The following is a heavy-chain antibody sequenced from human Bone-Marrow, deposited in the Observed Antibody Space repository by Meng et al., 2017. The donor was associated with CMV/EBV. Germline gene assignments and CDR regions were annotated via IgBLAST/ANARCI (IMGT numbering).Heavy chain of an antibody. V-gene: IGHV1-69*05. CDR2: IIPIFGTA. D-gene: IGHD2-2*01. CDR1: GGTFSSYA. J-gene: IGHJ6*02. CDR3: PRGAVCSSTSCYLGGVSVFYYYYGMDV. Sequence: SVKVSCKASGGTFSSYAISWVGQAPGQRLEWMGGIIPIFGTANYAQKFQGRVTITTDESTSTAYMELSSLRSEDTAVYYCPRGAVCSSTSCYLGGVSVFYYYYGMDVWGQGTTVTVSS.